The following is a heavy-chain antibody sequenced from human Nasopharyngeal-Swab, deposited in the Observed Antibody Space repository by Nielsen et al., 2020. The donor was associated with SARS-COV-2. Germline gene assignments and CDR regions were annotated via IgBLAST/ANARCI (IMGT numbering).Heavy chain of an antibody. CDR2: FSGYGVTT. D-gene: IGHD2-8*02. J-gene: IGHJ4*02. CDR3: ARGTPGIPGVDY. Sequence: GGSLRLSCAASGFTFSRSWIHWVRQAPGNGLEYLSAFSGYGVTTHYADSLKGRFTISRDNSKNTVYLQLGSLTAEDMAVYFCARGTPGIPGVDYWGQGTLVTVSS. CDR1: GFTFSRSW. V-gene: IGHV3-64*02.